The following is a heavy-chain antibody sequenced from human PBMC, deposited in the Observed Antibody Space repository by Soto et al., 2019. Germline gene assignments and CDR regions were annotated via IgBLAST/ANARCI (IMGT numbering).Heavy chain of an antibody. CDR3: ARDRRGYDGDRVNWFDP. D-gene: IGHD5-12*01. Sequence: QVQLVQSGAEVKKPGSSVKFSCKASGGTFSSYAISWVRQAPGQGREWMGGIIPIFGTANYAQKFQGRVTSTADESKSTAYMELGSLRAEDTAVYYCARDRRGYDGDRVNWFDPWGQGTLVTVSS. CDR1: GGTFSSYA. J-gene: IGHJ5*02. CDR2: IIPIFGTA. V-gene: IGHV1-69*01.